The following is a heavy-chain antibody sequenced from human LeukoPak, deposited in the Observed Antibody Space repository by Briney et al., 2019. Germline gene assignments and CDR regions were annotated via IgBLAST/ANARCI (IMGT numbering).Heavy chain of an antibody. CDR2: IIPIFGIA. J-gene: IGHJ5*02. V-gene: IGHV1-69*02. CDR1: GGTFSSYT. D-gene: IGHD4/OR15-4a*01. Sequence: SVKVSCKASGGTFSSYTISWVRQAPGQGLEWMGRIIPIFGIANYAQKFQGRVTITADKSTSTAYMELSSLRSEDTAVYYCARKNYGSNRWFDPWGQGTLVTVSS. CDR3: ARKNYGSNRWFDP.